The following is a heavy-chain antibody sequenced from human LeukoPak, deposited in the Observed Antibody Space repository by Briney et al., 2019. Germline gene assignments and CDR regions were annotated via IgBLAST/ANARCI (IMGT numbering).Heavy chain of an antibody. CDR2: ISYDGSNE. J-gene: IGHJ6*02. D-gene: IGHD3-16*01. CDR3: ARGGGLDV. CDR1: GFTFSSYA. V-gene: IGHV3-30-3*01. Sequence: GGSLRLSCAASGFTFSSYAIHWVRQAPGKGLEWVAVISYDGSNEYYADSVKGRFTISRDNSKNTLYPQMNSLRAEDTAVYYCARGGGLDVWGQGATVTVSS.